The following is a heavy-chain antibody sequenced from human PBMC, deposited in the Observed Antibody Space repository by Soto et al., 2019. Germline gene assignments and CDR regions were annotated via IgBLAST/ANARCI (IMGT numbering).Heavy chain of an antibody. CDR3: AKDRRATAMVFYYGMDV. CDR1: GFTFSSYG. D-gene: IGHD5-18*01. Sequence: QVQLVESGGGVVQPGRSLRLSCAASGFTFSSYGMHWVRQAPGKGLEWVAVISYDGSNKYYADSVKGRFTISRDNSKNTLDLQMNSLRAEDTAVYYCAKDRRATAMVFYYGMDVWGQGTTVTVSS. J-gene: IGHJ6*02. V-gene: IGHV3-30*18. CDR2: ISYDGSNK.